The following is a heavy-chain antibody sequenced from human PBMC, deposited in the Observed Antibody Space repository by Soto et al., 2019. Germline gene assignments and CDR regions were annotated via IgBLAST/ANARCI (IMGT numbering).Heavy chain of an antibody. CDR2: IFSNDVK. CDR3: ARADDSYSVDY. D-gene: IGHD2-15*01. Sequence: QVTLKESGPVLVKPTETLTLTCTVSGFSLTNDGMGVSWIRQTPGKALEWLAHIFSNDVKYYTTSLRSRLTISKDTSKSHEVLTMTNVDPADTATYYCARADDSYSVDYWGQGTLVTVSS. V-gene: IGHV2-26*01. CDR1: GFSLTNDGMG. J-gene: IGHJ4*02.